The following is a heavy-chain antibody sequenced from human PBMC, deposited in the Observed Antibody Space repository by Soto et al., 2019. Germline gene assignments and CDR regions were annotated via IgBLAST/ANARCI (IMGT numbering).Heavy chain of an antibody. D-gene: IGHD2-15*01. J-gene: IGHJ6*03. CDR1: GGSFSGYY. CDR2: INHSGST. CDR3: ARVGGRYCSGGSCYPTPYYYYMDV. Sequence: SETLSLTCAVYGGSFSGYYWSWIRQPPGKGLEWIGEINHSGSTNYHPSLKSRATISVDTSKDQFSLKLGSVTAADTAVYYCARVGGRYCSGGSCYPTPYYYYMDVWGKGTTVTVSS. V-gene: IGHV4-34*01.